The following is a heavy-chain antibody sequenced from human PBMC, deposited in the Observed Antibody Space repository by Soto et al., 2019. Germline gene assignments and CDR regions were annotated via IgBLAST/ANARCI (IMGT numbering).Heavy chain of an antibody. CDR3: ARAQGSGFLVS. J-gene: IGHJ4*02. CDR2: IYYSGST. D-gene: IGHD3-10*01. Sequence: QVQLQESGPGLVKPSQTLSLTCTVSGGSISSGDYYWSWIRQPPGKGLEWIGYIYYSGSTYYNPSLKSRVTISVDTSKNQSSLKRSSVTAAGTAVYYCARAQGSGFLVSWGQGTLVTVSS. CDR1: GGSISSGDYY. V-gene: IGHV4-30-4*01.